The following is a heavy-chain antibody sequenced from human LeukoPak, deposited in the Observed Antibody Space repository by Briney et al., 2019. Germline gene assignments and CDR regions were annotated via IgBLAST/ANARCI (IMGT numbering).Heavy chain of an antibody. V-gene: IGHV4-34*01. D-gene: IGHD2-2*01. CDR2: INHSGST. Sequence: SETLSLTCAVYGGSFSGYYWSWIRQPPGKGLEWIGEINHSGSTNYNPSLKSRVTISVDTSKNQFSLKPSSVTAADTAVYYCARGRGVVVPAAIRGANWFDPWGQGTLVTVSS. CDR1: GGSFSGYY. CDR3: ARGRGVVVPAAIRGANWFDP. J-gene: IGHJ5*02.